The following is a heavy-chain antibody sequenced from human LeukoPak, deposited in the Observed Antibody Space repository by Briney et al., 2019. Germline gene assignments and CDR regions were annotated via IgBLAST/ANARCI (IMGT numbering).Heavy chain of an antibody. CDR1: GYSIYSGYY. CDR2: IYHSGST. CDR3: ARDGGARGYSFTRGQNAFDI. V-gene: IGHV4-38-2*02. Sequence: PSETLSRTCIVSGYSIYSGYYWGWVRQPPGKGLEWIGSIYHSGSTYYNPSLKSRVTISVDTSKNQLSLKLSSVTAEDTAVYYCARDGGARGYSFTRGQNAFDIWGQGTMVTVSS. D-gene: IGHD5-18*01. J-gene: IGHJ3*02.